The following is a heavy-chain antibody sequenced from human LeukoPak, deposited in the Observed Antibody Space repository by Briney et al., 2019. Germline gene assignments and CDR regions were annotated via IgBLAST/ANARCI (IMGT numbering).Heavy chain of an antibody. V-gene: IGHV3-23*01. Sequence: GGTLRLSCAAPGFTFRSYGMSWARQAPGRGLEWVSPISGSGGSTYYAYSVKGRFTISRDNSKNTLYLQMNSLRADDTAVYYCAGTSTVTIYYYMDVWGKGTTVTISS. CDR3: AGTSTVTIYYYMDV. D-gene: IGHD4-17*01. J-gene: IGHJ6*03. CDR1: GFTFRSYG. CDR2: ISGSGGST.